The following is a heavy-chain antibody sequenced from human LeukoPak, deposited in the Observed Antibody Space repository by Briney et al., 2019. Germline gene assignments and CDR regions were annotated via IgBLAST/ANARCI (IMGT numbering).Heavy chain of an antibody. V-gene: IGHV3-30*04. CDR1: GFTFSSYA. CDR2: ISYDGSNK. D-gene: IGHD3-10*01. CDR3: ARDGSSTNYYGSGSYSAIFDY. J-gene: IGHJ4*02. Sequence: GSLRLSCAASGFTFSSYAMHWVRQAPGKGLEWVAVISYDGSNKYYADSVKGRFTISRDNSKNTLYLQMNSLRAEDTAVYYCARDGSSTNYYGSGSYSAIFDYWGQGTLVTVPS.